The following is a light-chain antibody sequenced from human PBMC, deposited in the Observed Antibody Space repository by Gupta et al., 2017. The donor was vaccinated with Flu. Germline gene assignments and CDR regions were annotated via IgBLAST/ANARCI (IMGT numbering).Light chain of an antibody. CDR1: QSVRTY. CDR2: DAS. Sequence: EVVLTQSPATLSLSPGERATLSCRASQSVRTYVAWYQKKPGQAPRLLIYDASIRDTGIPARFSGSGSGEDFTLTISSRESEDFAVYYCRHRADWPPYSFGQGTKMEIK. CDR3: RHRADWPPYS. J-gene: IGKJ2*03. V-gene: IGKV3-11*01.